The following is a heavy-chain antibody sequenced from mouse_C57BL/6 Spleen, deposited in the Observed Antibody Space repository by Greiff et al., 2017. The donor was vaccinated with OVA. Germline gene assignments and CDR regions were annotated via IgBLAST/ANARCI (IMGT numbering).Heavy chain of an antibody. CDR2: IYPGDGDT. Sequence: QVQLQQSGPELVKPGASVTISCKASGYAFSSSWMNWVKQRPGTGLEWIGRIYPGDGDTKYNGKFKGKAPLTADISASTAYMQPISLTSDDSAVYFCVRSQYGYDEGSYAMDYGGQGTSVTVSS. J-gene: IGHJ4*01. CDR3: VRSQYGYDEGSYAMDY. V-gene: IGHV1-82*01. D-gene: IGHD2-14*01. CDR1: GYAFSSSW.